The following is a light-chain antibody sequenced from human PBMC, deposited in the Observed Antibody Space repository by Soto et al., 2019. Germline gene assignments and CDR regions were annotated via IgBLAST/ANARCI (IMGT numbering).Light chain of an antibody. CDR3: QQSYSTPVT. J-gene: IGKJ4*01. CDR2: AAS. V-gene: IGKV1-39*01. CDR1: QSISSY. Sequence: DIQMTQSPSSLSASVGDGVTITCRASQSISSYLNWYQQRPGKAPKLLIYAASSLQSGVPSRFSGSGSGTDFTLTISSLQPEDFATYYCQQSYSTPVTFGGGTKGDIK.